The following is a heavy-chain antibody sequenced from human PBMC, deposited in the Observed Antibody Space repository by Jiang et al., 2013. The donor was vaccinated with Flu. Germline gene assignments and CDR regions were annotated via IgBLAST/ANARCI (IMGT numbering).Heavy chain of an antibody. J-gene: IGHJ4*02. Sequence: KGRFIISRDNAKNSLYLQMNSLRAEDTAVYYCARDYRPTGALDYWGQGTLVTVSS. CDR3: ARDYRPTGALDY. V-gene: IGHV3-11*06. D-gene: IGHD4-11*01.